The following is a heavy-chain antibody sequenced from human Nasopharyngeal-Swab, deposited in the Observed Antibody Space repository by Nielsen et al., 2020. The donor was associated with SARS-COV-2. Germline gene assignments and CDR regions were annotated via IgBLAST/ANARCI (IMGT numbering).Heavy chain of an antibody. D-gene: IGHD5-18*01. Sequence: GESLKISCAASGITVSSNYMTWVRQAPGKGLEGVSLIYSDGSTYYSDSVRGRFPISRDNSKNTLYLQMNYLRAEDTALYYLARDNRLQLWLRFYGLDVWGQGTTVTVSS. V-gene: IGHV3-66*01. J-gene: IGHJ6*02. CDR1: GITVSSNY. CDR2: IYSDGST. CDR3: ARDNRLQLWLRFYGLDV.